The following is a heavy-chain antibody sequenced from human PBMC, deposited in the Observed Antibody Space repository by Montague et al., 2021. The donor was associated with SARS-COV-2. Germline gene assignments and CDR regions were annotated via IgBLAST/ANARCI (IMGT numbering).Heavy chain of an antibody. Sequence: SETLSLTCTVSGGSISSNSYYWGWIRQPPGRGLEWIGSIYYSGSTYYNPSLKSRVTISVDTSKNQFSLKLSSVTAADTAVYYCAGEMATVVNYYYYGMDVWGQGTTVTVSS. CDR2: IYYSGST. CDR1: GGSISSNSYY. V-gene: IGHV4-39*02. CDR3: AGEMATVVNYYYYGMDV. J-gene: IGHJ6*02. D-gene: IGHD5-24*01.